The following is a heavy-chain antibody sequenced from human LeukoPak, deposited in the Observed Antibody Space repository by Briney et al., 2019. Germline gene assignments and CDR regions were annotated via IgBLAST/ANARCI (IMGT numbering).Heavy chain of an antibody. V-gene: IGHV3-74*03. CDR1: GFTFSNAW. Sequence: PGGSLRLSCAASGFTFSNAWMNWVRQAPGKGLEWVGRINSDGRSTTYADSVKGRFTISRDNAKNTLYLQMNSLRAEDTAVYYCARGGGNLLGYWGQGTLVTVSS. CDR2: INSDGRST. D-gene: IGHD4-23*01. CDR3: ARGGGNLLGY. J-gene: IGHJ4*02.